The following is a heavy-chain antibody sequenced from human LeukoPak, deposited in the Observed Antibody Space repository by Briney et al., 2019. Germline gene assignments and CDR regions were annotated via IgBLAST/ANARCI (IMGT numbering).Heavy chain of an antibody. CDR2: ISNSGSTI. Sequence: PGGSLRLSCAASGFTLNVCEMNWVRQAPGMGLEWLSYISNSGSTIYYADSVKGRFTISRDNAKKSLYLQMNSLRAEDTAVYYCARGGGSYPFFDYWGQGVLVTVSS. J-gene: IGHJ4*02. CDR3: ARGGGSYPFFDY. D-gene: IGHD1-26*01. V-gene: IGHV3-48*03. CDR1: GFTLNVCE.